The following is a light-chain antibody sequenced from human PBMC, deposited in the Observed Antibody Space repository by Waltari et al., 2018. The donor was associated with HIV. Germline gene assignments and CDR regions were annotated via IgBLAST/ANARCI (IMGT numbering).Light chain of an antibody. CDR2: DNN. CDR1: SSHIGNNY. CDR3: GTWDSSLSAGV. Sequence: QSVLTQPPSVSAAPGQQVTISCSGSSSHIGNNYVSCYQQLPGTAPKLLIYDNNNRPSGIPYRFSGSKSGTSATLGITGLQTGDEADYYCGTWDSSLSAGVFGGGTKLTVL. J-gene: IGLJ2*01. V-gene: IGLV1-51*01.